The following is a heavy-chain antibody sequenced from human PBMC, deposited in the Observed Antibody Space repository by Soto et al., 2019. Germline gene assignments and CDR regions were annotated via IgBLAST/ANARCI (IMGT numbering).Heavy chain of an antibody. CDR1: GYTFTSYD. D-gene: IGHD3-22*01. V-gene: IGHV1-8*01. Sequence: ASVKVSCKASGYTFTSYDINWVRQATGQGLEWMGWMNPNSGNTGYAQKFQGQVTISADKSISTAYLQWSSLKASDTAMYYCAISPYDSSGYYPYYYYYGMDVWGQGTTVTVSS. CDR3: AISPYDSSGYYPYYYYYGMDV. J-gene: IGHJ6*02. CDR2: MNPNSGNT.